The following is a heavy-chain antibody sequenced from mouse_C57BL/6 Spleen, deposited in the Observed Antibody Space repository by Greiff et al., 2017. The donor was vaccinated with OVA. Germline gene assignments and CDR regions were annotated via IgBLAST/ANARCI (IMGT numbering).Heavy chain of an antibody. D-gene: IGHD1-1*01. Sequence: EVMLVESGGGLVKPGGSLKLSCAASGFTFSSYAMSWVRQTPEKRLEWVATISDGGSYTYYPDNVKGRFTISRDNAKNNLYLQMSHLKSEDTAMYYCARDAYGSSLFDDWGQGTTLTVSS. CDR2: ISDGGSYT. J-gene: IGHJ2*01. CDR3: ARDAYGSSLFDD. V-gene: IGHV5-4*01. CDR1: GFTFSSYA.